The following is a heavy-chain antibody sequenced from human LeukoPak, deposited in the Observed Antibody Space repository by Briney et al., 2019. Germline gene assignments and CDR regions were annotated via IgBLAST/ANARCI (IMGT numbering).Heavy chain of an antibody. Sequence: GGSLRLSCAASGFTFSSYSMNWVRQAPGKGLEWVSSISSSSSYIYYADSVKGRFTISRDNAKNSLYLQMNSLRAEDTAVYYCARLSVYDFWSGYYLGWGPYPRTGGGWFDPWGQGTLVTVSS. CDR1: GFTFSSYS. CDR2: ISSSSSYI. D-gene: IGHD3-3*01. J-gene: IGHJ5*02. CDR3: ARLSVYDFWSGYYLGWGPYPRTGGGWFDP. V-gene: IGHV3-21*01.